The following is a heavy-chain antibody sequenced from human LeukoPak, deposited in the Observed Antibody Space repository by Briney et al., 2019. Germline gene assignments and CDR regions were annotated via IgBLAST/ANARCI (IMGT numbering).Heavy chain of an antibody. D-gene: IGHD3-9*01. CDR2: ISAYNGNT. CDR3: ARDGLRYFDWLYAMWDY. V-gene: IGHV1-18*01. J-gene: IGHJ4*02. Sequence: ASVKVSCKASGYTFTSYGISWVRQAPGQGLEWMGWISAYNGNTNYAQKLQGRVTMTTDTSTSTAYMELRSLRSDDTAVYYCARDGLRYFDWLYAMWDYWGQGTLVTVSS. CDR1: GYTFTSYG.